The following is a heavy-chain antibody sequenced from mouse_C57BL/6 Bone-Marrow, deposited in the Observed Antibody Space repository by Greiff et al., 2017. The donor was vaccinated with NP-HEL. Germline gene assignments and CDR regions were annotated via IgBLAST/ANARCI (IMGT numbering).Heavy chain of an antibody. V-gene: IGHV14-1*01. CDR3: TTLSYGSSLYAMDY. D-gene: IGHD1-1*01. CDR2: IDPEDGDT. CDR1: GFNIKDYY. J-gene: IGHJ4*01. Sequence: VQLQQSGAELVRPGASVKLSCTASGFNIKDYYMHWVKQRPEQGLEWIGRIDPEDGDTEYAPKFQGKATMTADTSSNTAYLQLSSLTSEDTAVYYCTTLSYGSSLYAMDYWGQGTSVTVSS.